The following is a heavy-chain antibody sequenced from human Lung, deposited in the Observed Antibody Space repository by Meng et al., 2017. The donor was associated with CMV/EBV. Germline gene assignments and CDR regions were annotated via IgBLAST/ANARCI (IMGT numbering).Heavy chain of an antibody. D-gene: IGHD3-16*01. Sequence: QVQPVQSGGEVKKPVSSVKVSCKASGYTFTNYYMHWVRQAPGQGLECMGIINTSVGYTSHAQKFQGRVTMTRDTSTSTVHMEVSSLRSADTAVYYCARASRVLGGFDYWGQGTLVTVSS. V-gene: IGHV1-46*01. CDR2: INTSVGYT. CDR1: GYTFTNYY. CDR3: ARASRVLGGFDY. J-gene: IGHJ4*02.